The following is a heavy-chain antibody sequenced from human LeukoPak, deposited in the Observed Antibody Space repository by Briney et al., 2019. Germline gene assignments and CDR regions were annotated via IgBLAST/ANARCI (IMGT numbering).Heavy chain of an antibody. CDR1: GGSISSSSYY. D-gene: IGHD4-23*01. J-gene: IGHJ4*02. V-gene: IGHV4-39*01. CDR2: IYYSGST. Sequence: PSETLSLTCTVSGGSISSSSYYWGWIRQPPGKGLEWIGSIYYSGSTYYNPSLKSRVTISVDTSKNQFSLKLSSVTAADTAVYYCARPSVVMAYYFDYWGQGTLVTVSS. CDR3: ARPSVVMAYYFDY.